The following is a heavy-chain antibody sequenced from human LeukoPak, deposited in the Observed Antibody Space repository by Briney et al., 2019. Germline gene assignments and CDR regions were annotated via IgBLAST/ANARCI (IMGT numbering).Heavy chain of an antibody. J-gene: IGHJ6*02. Sequence: SETPSLTCAVSGYSIGSGFYWGWIRQPPGKGLEWIGSIFHSGSTYYNPSLKSRVTISVDTSKNQFPLKLSSVTAADTAVYYCARVDRCSSTSCYRAYYGMDVWGQGTTVTVSS. D-gene: IGHD2-2*01. V-gene: IGHV4-38-2*01. CDR1: GYSIGSGFY. CDR2: IFHSGST. CDR3: ARVDRCSSTSCYRAYYGMDV.